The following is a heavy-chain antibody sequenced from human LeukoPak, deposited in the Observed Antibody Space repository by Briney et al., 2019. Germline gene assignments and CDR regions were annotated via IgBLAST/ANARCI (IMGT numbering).Heavy chain of an antibody. D-gene: IGHD3-22*01. Sequence: GGSLRLSCTASGFIFSSYSMHWVRQAPGKGLEYVSAISTNGGSTYYANSVKGRFTISRDNSKNTLYLQMGSLRAEDMAMYYCARGDSMIVVVKGFDSWGQGTLVTVSS. CDR3: ARGDSMIVVVKGFDS. CDR2: ISTNGGST. J-gene: IGHJ4*02. CDR1: GFIFSSYS. V-gene: IGHV3-64*01.